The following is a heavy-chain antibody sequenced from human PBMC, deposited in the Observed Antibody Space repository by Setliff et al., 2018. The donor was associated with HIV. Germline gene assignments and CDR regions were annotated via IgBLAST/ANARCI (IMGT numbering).Heavy chain of an antibody. CDR3: ARPGMATLKVWVDN. J-gene: IGHJ5*02. V-gene: IGHV4-39*01. CDR2: IYYTGNP. Sequence: KPSETLSLTCTVSGRSISSSTYYWGWLRQPPGKGLEWIGSIYYTGNPQYNPSLKSRVTISVDTSKNQFSLQLRSVTAADTAVYYCARPGMATLKVWVDNWGQVTLVTVSS. CDR1: GRSISSSTYY. D-gene: IGHD5-12*01.